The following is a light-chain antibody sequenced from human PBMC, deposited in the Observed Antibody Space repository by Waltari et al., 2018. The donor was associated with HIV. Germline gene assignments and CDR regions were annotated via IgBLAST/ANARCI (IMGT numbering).Light chain of an antibody. CDR3: QSYDSSLSGSVV. V-gene: IGLV1-40*01. CDR1: SSNIGAGYD. J-gene: IGLJ2*01. Sequence: QSVLTQSPSVSGAPGQRVTISCTGSSSNIGAGYDVHWYQQLPGTAPKLLICGNSNRPSGVPGRFSGSKSGTSASLAITGLQAEDEADYYCQSYDSSLSGSVVFGGGTKLTVL. CDR2: GNS.